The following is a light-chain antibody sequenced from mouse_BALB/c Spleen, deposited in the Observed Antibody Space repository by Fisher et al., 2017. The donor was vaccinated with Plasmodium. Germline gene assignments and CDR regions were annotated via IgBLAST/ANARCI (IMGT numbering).Light chain of an antibody. CDR3: QQSNSWPYT. J-gene: IGKJ2*01. Sequence: DIVLTQSTATLSVTPGDRVSLSCRASQSISNYLHWYQQKSHESPRPLINYTSQSISGIPSRFSGSGSGTDFTLSINSVETEDSGMYFCQQSNSWPYTFGGGTKLEIK. CDR1: QSISNY. CDR2: YTS. V-gene: IGKV5-45*01.